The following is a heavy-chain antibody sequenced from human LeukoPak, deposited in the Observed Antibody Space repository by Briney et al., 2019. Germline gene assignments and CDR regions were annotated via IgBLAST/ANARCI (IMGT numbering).Heavy chain of an antibody. Sequence: GGSLRLSCAASGFTFSSYWMSWVRQAPGKGLEWVANIKQDGSEKYYVDSVKGRFTISRDNAKNSLYLQMNSLRAEDTAVYYCARERAGGYSSSWYSYYFDYWGQGTLVTVSS. V-gene: IGHV3-7*01. D-gene: IGHD6-13*01. CDR2: IKQDGSEK. J-gene: IGHJ4*02. CDR1: GFTFSSYW. CDR3: ARERAGGYSSSWYSYYFDY.